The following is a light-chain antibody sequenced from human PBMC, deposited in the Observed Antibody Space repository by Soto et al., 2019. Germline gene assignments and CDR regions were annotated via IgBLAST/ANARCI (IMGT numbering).Light chain of an antibody. CDR1: SSDVGGYNH. J-gene: IGLJ1*01. CDR3: CSFSSSSTRYL. Sequence: QSALTQPASVSGSPGQSMTISCTGTSSDVGGYNHVSWYQQHPGKAPKLIIYEVRNRPSGVSNRLSGSKSGNTASLTISGLQADDEADYYCCSFSSSSTRYLLGTGTKLTVL. CDR2: EVR. V-gene: IGLV2-14*01.